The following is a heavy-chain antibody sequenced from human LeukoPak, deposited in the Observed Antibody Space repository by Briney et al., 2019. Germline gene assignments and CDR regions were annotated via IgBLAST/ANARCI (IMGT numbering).Heavy chain of an antibody. CDR1: SDFFRNYW. D-gene: IGHD1-26*01. V-gene: IGHV4-4*07. CDR3: GRQGYTASYYFLDF. Sequence: SETLSLTCDVSSDFFRNYWWGWVRQPAGKGLEWIGRIYATGSTQFNPSLKSRLTLSMDTSTNQLSLKLTSVTAADTAVYFCGRQGYTASYYFLDFWSQGTLVTDSS. J-gene: IGHJ4*02. CDR2: IYATGST.